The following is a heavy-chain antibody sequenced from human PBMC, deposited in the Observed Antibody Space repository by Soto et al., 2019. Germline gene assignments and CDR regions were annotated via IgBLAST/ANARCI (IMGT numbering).Heavy chain of an antibody. CDR3: ARVVPAAPDYYYYGMDV. J-gene: IGHJ6*02. V-gene: IGHV1-69*01. D-gene: IGHD2-2*01. Sequence: QVQLVQSGAEVKKPGSSVKVSCKASGGTFSSYAISWVRQAPGQGLEWMGGIIPIFGTANYAQKFQGRVTITADESTSTAYMELSSLRSEDTAVYYCARVVPAAPDYYYYGMDVWGQGTTVTVSS. CDR2: IIPIFGTA. CDR1: GGTFSSYA.